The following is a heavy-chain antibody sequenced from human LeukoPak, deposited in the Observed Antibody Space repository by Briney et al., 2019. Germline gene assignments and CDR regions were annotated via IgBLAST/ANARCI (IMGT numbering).Heavy chain of an antibody. V-gene: IGHV3-33*01. CDR3: ARYYYGMGV. J-gene: IGHJ6*02. CDR1: GFTFRSYG. Sequence: GGSLRLSCAASGFTFRSYGMHWVRQAPGKGLEWVAVIWYDGSHTDYADSVKGRFTVSRDNSKNTLYLQMNSLRAGDTAVYYCARYYYGMGVWGQGTTVTVSS. CDR2: IWYDGSHT.